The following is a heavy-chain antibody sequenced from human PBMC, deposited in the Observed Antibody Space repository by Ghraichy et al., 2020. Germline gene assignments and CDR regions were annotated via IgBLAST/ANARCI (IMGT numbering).Heavy chain of an antibody. CDR1: GGSFSGYY. V-gene: IGHV4-34*01. D-gene: IGHD5-18*01. CDR3: ARCRPPGTAMEIDY. CDR2: INHSGST. J-gene: IGHJ4*02. Sequence: SETLSLTCAVYGGSFSGYYWSWIRQPPGKGLEWIGEINHSGSTNYNPSLKSRVTISVDTSKNQFSLKLSSVTAADTAVYYCARCRPPGTAMEIDYWGQGTLVTVSS.